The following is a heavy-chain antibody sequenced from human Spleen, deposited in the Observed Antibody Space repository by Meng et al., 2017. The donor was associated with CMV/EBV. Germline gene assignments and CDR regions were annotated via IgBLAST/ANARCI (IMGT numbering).Heavy chain of an antibody. CDR3: ARLNWSYAVLDF. V-gene: IGHV4-4*08. CDR2: ISNSGST. CDR1: GASISDSY. J-gene: IGHJ4*02. Sequence: SETLSLTCSVSGASISDSYWSWIRQPPGGGLEWIGYISNSGSTDYNPSLRSRVTISVDASKNQISLNISSVTAADTAVFFCARLNWSYAVLDFWGQGSLVTVSS. D-gene: IGHD1-1*01.